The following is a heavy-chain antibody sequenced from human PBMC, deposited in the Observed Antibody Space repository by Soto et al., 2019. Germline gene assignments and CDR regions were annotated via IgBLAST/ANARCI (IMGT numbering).Heavy chain of an antibody. V-gene: IGHV3-21*01. CDR2: ISSSSSYI. CDR3: ARDPLVPSAFDI. CDR1: GFTFSSYS. D-gene: IGHD2-2*01. J-gene: IGHJ3*02. Sequence: GGSLRLSCAASGFTFSSYSMNWVRQAPGKGLEWVSSISSSSSYIYYEDSVKGRFTISRDNAKNSLYLQMNRLRAEDTAVYYCARDPLVPSAFDIWGQGTMVTVSS.